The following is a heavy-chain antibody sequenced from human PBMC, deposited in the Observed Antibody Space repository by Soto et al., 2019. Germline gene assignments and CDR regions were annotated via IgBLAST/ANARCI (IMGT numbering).Heavy chain of an antibody. J-gene: IGHJ4*02. D-gene: IGHD5-12*01. Sequence: PGGSLRLSCAASGFTFSDYYMSWIRQAPGKGLERISYISSSGSYTRYADSVKGRFTISRDKAKNSVYLHINSLRADDTAVYYCAREIRDGYKFYFDFWGLGTLVTVSS. CDR1: GFTFSDYY. CDR2: ISSSGSYT. V-gene: IGHV3-11*06. CDR3: AREIRDGYKFYFDF.